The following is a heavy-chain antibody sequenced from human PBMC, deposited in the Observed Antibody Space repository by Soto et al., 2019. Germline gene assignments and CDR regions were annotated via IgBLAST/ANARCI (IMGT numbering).Heavy chain of an antibody. J-gene: IGHJ4*02. CDR1: GFTFTSSA. CDR2: IVVGSGNT. Sequence: SVKVSCKASGFTFTSSAVQWVRQARGQRLEWIGWIVVGSGNTNYAQKFQERVTITRDMSTSTAYMELSSLRSEDKAVYYRAQDFPITLARVIDLDYWRQGILVNVSS. D-gene: IGHD3-16*02. V-gene: IGHV1-58*01. CDR3: AQDFPITLARVIDLDY.